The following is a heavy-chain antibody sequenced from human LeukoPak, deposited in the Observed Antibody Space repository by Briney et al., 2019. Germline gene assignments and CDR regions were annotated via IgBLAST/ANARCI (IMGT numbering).Heavy chain of an antibody. Sequence: ASVKVSCKASGYTFTGYYMHWVRQAPGQGLEWMGWINPNSGGTNYAQKFQDRVTMTRDTSISTAYMELSRLRSDDTAVYYCARENSGSYSFDYWGQGTLVTVSS. V-gene: IGHV1-2*02. CDR3: ARENSGSYSFDY. CDR2: INPNSGGT. CDR1: GYTFTGYY. D-gene: IGHD1-26*01. J-gene: IGHJ4*02.